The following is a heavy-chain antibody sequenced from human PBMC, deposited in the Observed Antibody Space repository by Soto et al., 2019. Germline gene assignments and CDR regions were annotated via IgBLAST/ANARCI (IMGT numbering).Heavy chain of an antibody. V-gene: IGHV1-46*01. Sequence: ASVKVSCKASGYTFIDYYMHWVRQAPGQGLEWMGIVNPSGAGTSYAQKFRGRVTMTRDTSTSTVYMELSSLTSEDTAVYFCARGYRSGTYYQKWFDPWGAGALLAVYS. D-gene: IGHD3-10*01. CDR3: ARGYRSGTYYQKWFDP. CDR1: GYTFIDYY. J-gene: IGHJ5*02. CDR2: VNPSGAGT.